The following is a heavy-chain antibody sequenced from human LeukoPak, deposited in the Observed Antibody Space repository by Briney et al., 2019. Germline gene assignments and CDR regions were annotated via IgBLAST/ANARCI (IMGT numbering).Heavy chain of an antibody. CDR1: GFTFNSYS. CDR2: INEGSTNI. CDR3: AGDKGGPDY. V-gene: IGHV3-48*01. Sequence: GGSLRLSCAASGFTFNSYSMNWIRQAPGKGLEWISYINEGSTNIYYADSVKGRFTISRDNAKNSLYMQMNSLRAEDTAVYYCAGDKGGPDYWGQGTLVTVSS. J-gene: IGHJ4*02. D-gene: IGHD2-15*01.